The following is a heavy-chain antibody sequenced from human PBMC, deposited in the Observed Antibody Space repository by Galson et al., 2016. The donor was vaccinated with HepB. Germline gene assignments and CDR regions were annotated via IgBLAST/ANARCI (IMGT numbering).Heavy chain of an antibody. D-gene: IGHD6-13*01. CDR1: GGSISGYF. J-gene: IGHJ6*02. CDR2: ITNSGST. V-gene: IGHV4-59*08. CDR3: ARHDYSRSPTNNEYSVHGLDV. Sequence: SETLSLTCSVSGGSISGYFWSWIRQSPGKGLEWIGYITNSGSTDYSPSLKSRVAISVDTSRSQFSLRLSSVTAADTAVYYCARHDYSRSPTNNEYSVHGLDVWGQGTTVTVSS.